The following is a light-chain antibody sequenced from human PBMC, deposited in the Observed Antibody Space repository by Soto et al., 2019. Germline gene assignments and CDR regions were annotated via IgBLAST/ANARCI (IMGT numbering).Light chain of an antibody. CDR2: ATS. J-gene: IGKJ1*01. Sequence: EIVLTQPPGTLALSPGETAALCYRASQSVSSRYLAWYQQKPGQAPRLIIYATSSRATDIPDRFIGYGSGTDFTLTISGLEPEDVAVYYCQQYGSSPRTLGQGTKVDIK. V-gene: IGKV3-20*01. CDR3: QQYGSSPRT. CDR1: QSVSSRY.